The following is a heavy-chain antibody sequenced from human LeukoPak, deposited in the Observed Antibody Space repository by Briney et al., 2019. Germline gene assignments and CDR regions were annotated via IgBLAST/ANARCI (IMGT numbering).Heavy chain of an antibody. Sequence: GGSLRLSCAASGFTFSSYGMHWVRRAPGKGPEWVAVIWYDGSNKYYADFVKGRFTISRDNSKNTLYLQMNSLRAEDTAVYYCQTGTHLGYWGQGTLVTVSS. J-gene: IGHJ4*02. CDR1: GFTFSSYG. V-gene: IGHV3-33*01. CDR2: IWYDGSNK. D-gene: IGHD1-1*01. CDR3: QTGTHLGY.